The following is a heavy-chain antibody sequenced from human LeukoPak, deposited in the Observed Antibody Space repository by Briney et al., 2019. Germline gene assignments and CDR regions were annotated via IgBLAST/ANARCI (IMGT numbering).Heavy chain of an antibody. D-gene: IGHD2-15*01. J-gene: IGHJ3*02. V-gene: IGHV3-23*01. Sequence: GGSLRLSCAASGFTFSSYGMSWIRQAPGKGLEWVSGISGSGGSTYYADSVKGRFTISRDNSKNTQYLQMNSLRAEDTAVYYCAKDVVAATLTWAFDIWGQGTMVTVSS. CDR1: GFTFSSYG. CDR3: AKDVVAATLTWAFDI. CDR2: ISGSGGST.